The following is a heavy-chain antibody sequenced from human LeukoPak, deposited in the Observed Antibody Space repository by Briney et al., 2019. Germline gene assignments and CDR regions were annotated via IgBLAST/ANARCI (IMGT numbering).Heavy chain of an antibody. J-gene: IGHJ6*03. CDR3: AREKGSYGGNSMRNSYYYYYMDV. CDR1: GGSISSGSYY. Sequence: SETLSLTCTVSGGSISSGSYYWSWIRQPAEKGLEWIGRIYTSGSTNYNPSLKSRVTISVDTSKNQFSLKLSSVAAADTAVYYCAREKGSYGGNSMRNSYYYYYMDVWGKGTTVTVSS. D-gene: IGHD4-23*01. CDR2: IYTSGST. V-gene: IGHV4-61*02.